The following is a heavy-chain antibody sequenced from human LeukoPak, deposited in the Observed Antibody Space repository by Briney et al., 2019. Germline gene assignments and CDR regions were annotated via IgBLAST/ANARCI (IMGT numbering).Heavy chain of an antibody. CDR2: IYTSGST. CDR3: ARAPYGGYGRWSYYYYYMDV. D-gene: IGHD5-12*01. V-gene: IGHV4-61*02. J-gene: IGHJ6*03. CDR1: GGSISSGFYY. Sequence: SETLSLTCTVSGGSISSGFYYWSWIRQPAGKGLEWIGRIYTSGSTNYNPSLNSRVTISVDTSKNQFSLKLTSVTAADTAVYYCARAPYGGYGRWSYYYYYMDVWGKGTTVTISS.